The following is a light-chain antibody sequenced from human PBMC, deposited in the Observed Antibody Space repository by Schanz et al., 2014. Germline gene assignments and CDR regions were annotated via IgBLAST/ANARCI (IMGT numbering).Light chain of an antibody. Sequence: QSVLTQPPSMSGAPGQRVTISCTGSSSNIGAGYEVHWYQQLPGTAPKLLIYGNTNRPSGVPDRFSGSKSGTSASLAITGLQAEDEADYCCQSYDSSLRAFYVFGTGTKLTVL. CDR3: QSYDSSLRAFYV. J-gene: IGLJ1*01. CDR1: SSNIGAGYE. CDR2: GNT. V-gene: IGLV1-40*01.